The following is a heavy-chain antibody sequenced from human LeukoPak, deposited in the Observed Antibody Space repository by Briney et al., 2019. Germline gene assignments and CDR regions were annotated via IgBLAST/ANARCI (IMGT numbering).Heavy chain of an antibody. J-gene: IGHJ4*02. Sequence: ASVKVSCKTSGYTFTGYYMHWVRQAPGQGLEWMGWISAYNGNTNYAQKLQGRVTMTTDTSTSTAYMELRSLRSDDTAVYYCAREGAHYDILTGYDYWGQGTLVTVSS. V-gene: IGHV1-18*04. CDR2: ISAYNGNT. CDR1: GYTFTGYY. D-gene: IGHD3-9*01. CDR3: AREGAHYDILTGYDY.